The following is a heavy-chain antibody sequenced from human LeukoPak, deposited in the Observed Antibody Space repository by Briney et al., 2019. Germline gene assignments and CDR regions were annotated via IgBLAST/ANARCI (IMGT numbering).Heavy chain of an antibody. D-gene: IGHD5-18*01. V-gene: IGHV3-33*08. CDR2: IWYDGSNK. J-gene: IGHJ6*02. Sequence: GGSLRLSCTASGFTFSSSAMHWVRQAPGKGLEWVAVIWYDGSNKYYADSVKGRFTISRDNSKNTLYLQMNSLRAEDTAVYYCAREGTVDTAMVKRGYYYYYGMDVWGQGTTVTVSS. CDR1: GFTFSSSA. CDR3: AREGTVDTAMVKRGYYYYYGMDV.